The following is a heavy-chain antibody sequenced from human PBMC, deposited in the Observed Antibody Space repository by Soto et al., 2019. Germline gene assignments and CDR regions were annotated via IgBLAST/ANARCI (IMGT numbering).Heavy chain of an antibody. Sequence: QVQLVESGGGLVKPGGSLRLSCAASGFTFSDYYMSWIRQAPGKGLEWVSYISSSGSTIYYADSVKGRFAISRDNAKNSLYLQMNSLRAEDTAVYYCARGPGEDYDILTGKGGGMDVWGQGTTVTVSS. CDR2: ISSSGSTI. V-gene: IGHV3-11*01. D-gene: IGHD3-9*01. CDR3: ARGPGEDYDILTGKGGGMDV. J-gene: IGHJ6*02. CDR1: GFTFSDYY.